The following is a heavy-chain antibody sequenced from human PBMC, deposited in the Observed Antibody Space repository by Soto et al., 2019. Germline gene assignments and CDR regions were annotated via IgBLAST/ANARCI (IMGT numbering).Heavy chain of an antibody. Sequence: SQTLSLTCVISGDSVSIYSGAWNWIRQSPSRGLEWLGRTYYRSKWYYDYAESVKSRIIISVDTSKNQFSLQLNSVTPEDAAVYYCANDPAYSLDYWGQGTLVTVSS. CDR1: GDSVSIYSGA. J-gene: IGHJ4*02. CDR3: ANDPAYSLDY. D-gene: IGHD2-21*01. CDR2: TYYRSKWYY. V-gene: IGHV6-1*01.